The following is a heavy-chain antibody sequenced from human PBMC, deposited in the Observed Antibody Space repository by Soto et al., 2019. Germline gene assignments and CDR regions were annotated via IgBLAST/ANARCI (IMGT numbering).Heavy chain of an antibody. CDR2: VIPISGTT. CDR3: ARYCTITSCFTLKEGYDYYYGMDV. J-gene: IGHJ6*02. CDR1: GGTFSSYA. Sequence: QVQLVQSGAEVKKPGSSVKVSCKASGGTFSSYAISWVRQAPGQGLEWMGGVIPISGTTNYAQNFHDRVTITADESTTTAYMELSSLRSEDTAVYYCARYCTITSCFTLKEGYDYYYGMDVWGQGTTVTVSS. V-gene: IGHV1-69*01. D-gene: IGHD2-2*02.